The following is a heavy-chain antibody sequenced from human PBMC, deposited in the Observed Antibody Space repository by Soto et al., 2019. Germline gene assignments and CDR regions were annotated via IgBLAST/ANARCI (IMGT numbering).Heavy chain of an antibody. CDR2: IIPIFGTA. CDR3: ARGDYYGSGSSVILDY. D-gene: IGHD3-10*01. Sequence: QVQLVQSGAEVKKPGSSVKVSCKASGGTFSSYAISWVRQAPGQGLEWMGGIIPIFGTANYAQKFQGRVTITADESTSTGYMEVSSLRSEDTAVYYCARGDYYGSGSSVILDYWGQGTLVTVSS. V-gene: IGHV1-69*01. J-gene: IGHJ4*02. CDR1: GGTFSSYA.